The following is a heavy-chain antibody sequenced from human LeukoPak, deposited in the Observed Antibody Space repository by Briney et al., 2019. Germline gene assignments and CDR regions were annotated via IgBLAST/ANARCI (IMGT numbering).Heavy chain of an antibody. D-gene: IGHD3-10*01. CDR2: MYTLGNT. CDR1: GFSVSTNY. Sequence: GGSLRLSCAGTGFSVSTNYMSWVRQAPGKGLQWVSVMYTLGNTYYADSVKGRFTISRDNSKNTLYLQMNSLRAEDTAVYYCAKVGLWFGELTWFDPWGQGTLVTVSS. V-gene: IGHV3-53*01. J-gene: IGHJ5*02. CDR3: AKVGLWFGELTWFDP.